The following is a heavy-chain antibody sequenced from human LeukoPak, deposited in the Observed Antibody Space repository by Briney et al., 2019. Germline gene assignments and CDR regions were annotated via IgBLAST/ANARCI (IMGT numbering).Heavy chain of an antibody. CDR2: IYTSGST. Sequence: SQTLSLTCTVSGGSISSGSYYWSWIRQPAGKGLEWIGRIYTSGSTNHNPSLKSRVTISVDTSKNQFSLKLSSVTAADTAVYYCARGNAATSRRAFDIWGQGTMVTVSS. J-gene: IGHJ3*02. D-gene: IGHD2-8*01. CDR3: ARGNAATSRRAFDI. V-gene: IGHV4-61*02. CDR1: GGSISSGSYY.